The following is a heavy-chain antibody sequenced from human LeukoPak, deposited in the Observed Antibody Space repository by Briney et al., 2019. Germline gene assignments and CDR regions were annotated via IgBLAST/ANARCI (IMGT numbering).Heavy chain of an antibody. CDR3: TSIVVQGSIRDY. V-gene: IGHV3-15*01. D-gene: IGHD2-2*01. Sequence: KPGGSLRLSCAASGSTFSNAWMSWVRQAPGKGLEWVGRIKSKTDGGTTDYAAPVKGRFTISRDDSKNTLYLQMNSLKTEYTAVYYRTSIVVQGSIRDYWGQGNLVTVSS. J-gene: IGHJ4*02. CDR1: GSTFSNAW. CDR2: IKSKTDGGTT.